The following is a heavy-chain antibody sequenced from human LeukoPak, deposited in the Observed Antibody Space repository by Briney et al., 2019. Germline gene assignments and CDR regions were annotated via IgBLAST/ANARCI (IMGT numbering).Heavy chain of an antibody. V-gene: IGHV4-34*01. CDR2: INHSGST. CDR1: GGSFSGYY. Sequence: SETLSLTCAVYGGSFSGYYWSWIRQPPGKGLEWIGEINHSGSTNYNPSLKSRVTISVDTSKNQFSPKLSSVTAADTAVYYCARGERGYSSSWYHYWGQGTLVTVSS. D-gene: IGHD6-13*01. J-gene: IGHJ4*02. CDR3: ARGERGYSSSWYHY.